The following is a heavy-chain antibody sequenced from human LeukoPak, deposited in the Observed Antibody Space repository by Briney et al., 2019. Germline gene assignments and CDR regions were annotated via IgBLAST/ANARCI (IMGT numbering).Heavy chain of an antibody. V-gene: IGHV4-59*01. CDR2: IYYSGST. Sequence: SETLSLTCTVSGGXLSDYYWSWIRQPPGKGLEWIGYIYYSGSTNYTPSLKSRVTISINTSKNQFSLRLSSVTAADTAVYYCAGATSREAFDIWGQGTRVTVSS. D-gene: IGHD2-2*01. CDR1: GGXLSDYY. CDR3: AGATSREAFDI. J-gene: IGHJ3*02.